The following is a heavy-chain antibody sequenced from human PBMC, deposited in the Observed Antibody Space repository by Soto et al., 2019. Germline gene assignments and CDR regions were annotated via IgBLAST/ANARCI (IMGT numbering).Heavy chain of an antibody. CDR3: ARSIVVVTALDY. Sequence: ASVKVSCKTSGYTFTSYAMHWVRQAPGQRLEWMGWINAGNGNTKYSQKFQGRVTITRDTSASTAYMELSSLRSEDTAVYYCARSIVVVTALDYWGQGTLVTVS. J-gene: IGHJ4*02. CDR1: GYTFTSYA. V-gene: IGHV1-3*01. D-gene: IGHD2-21*02. CDR2: INAGNGNT.